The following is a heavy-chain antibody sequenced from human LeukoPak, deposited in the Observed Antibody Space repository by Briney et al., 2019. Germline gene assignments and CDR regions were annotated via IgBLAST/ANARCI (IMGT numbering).Heavy chain of an antibody. CDR2: INPNSGGT. J-gene: IGHJ5*02. V-gene: IGHV1-2*02. CDR1: GYTFTGYY. D-gene: IGHD2-15*01. Sequence: ASVKVSCKASGYTFTGYYMHWVRQAPGQGLEWMGWINPNSGGTNYAQKFQGRVTMTRDTSISTAYMELSRLRSDDTAVYYCARDIGYCSGGSCYWFDPWGQGTLVTVSS. CDR3: ARDIGYCSGGSCYWFDP.